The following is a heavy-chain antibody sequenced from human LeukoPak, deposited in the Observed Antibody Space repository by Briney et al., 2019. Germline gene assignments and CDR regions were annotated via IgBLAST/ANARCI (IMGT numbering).Heavy chain of an antibody. CDR1: GYTFTSYY. Sequence: ASVKVSCKASGYTFTSYYMHWVRQAPGQGLEWMGIINPSGGSTSYAQKFQGRVTMTRDMSTSTVYMELSSLRSDDTAVYYCARTLGAAAGIDYWGQGTLVTVSS. V-gene: IGHV1-46*01. CDR3: ARTLGAAAGIDY. D-gene: IGHD6-13*01. CDR2: INPSGGST. J-gene: IGHJ4*02.